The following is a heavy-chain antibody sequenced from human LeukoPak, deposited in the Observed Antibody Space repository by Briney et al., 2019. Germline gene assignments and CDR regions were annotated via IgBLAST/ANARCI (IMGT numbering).Heavy chain of an antibody. CDR1: GFTFSTYA. V-gene: IGHV3-23*01. CDR3: ATRSTPGGYSYGYNY. CDR2: ISNSASST. D-gene: IGHD5-18*01. Sequence: GGSLRLSCTASGFTFSTYAMSWVRQAPGKGLEWVSSISNSASSTYHADSVKGRFTISRDNSKNRLYLQMDSLRADDTAVYYCATRSTPGGYSYGYNYWGQGTLVTVSS. J-gene: IGHJ4*02.